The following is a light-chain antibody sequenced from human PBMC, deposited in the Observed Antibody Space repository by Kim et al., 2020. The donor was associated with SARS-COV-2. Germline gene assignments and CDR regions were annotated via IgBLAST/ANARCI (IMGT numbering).Light chain of an antibody. Sequence: QRVTISCSGSSSNIGSNAVNWYQKVPGSAPKLLIFNTDRRPSGVPDRFSGSKSGTSASLAIRGLQSEDEADYYCAAWDHSLNGFVIFGGGTQLTVL. V-gene: IGLV1-44*01. CDR3: AAWDHSLNGFVI. CDR1: SSNIGSNA. J-gene: IGLJ2*01. CDR2: NTD.